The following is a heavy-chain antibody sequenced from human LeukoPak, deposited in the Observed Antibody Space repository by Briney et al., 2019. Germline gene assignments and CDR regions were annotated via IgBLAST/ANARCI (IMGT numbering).Heavy chain of an antibody. CDR1: GFTFSSYS. J-gene: IGHJ4*02. D-gene: IGHD3-10*01. CDR3: AKVEAPYYYGSGSPYSPD. V-gene: IGHV3-30*02. Sequence: GGSLRLSCAASGFTFSSYSMNWVRQAPGRGLEWVAFIRYDGTNQYITDSVKGRFTISRDNSENTLYLQMNSLRAEDTALYYCAKVEAPYYYGSGSPYSPDWGRGTLVTVSS. CDR2: IRYDGTNQ.